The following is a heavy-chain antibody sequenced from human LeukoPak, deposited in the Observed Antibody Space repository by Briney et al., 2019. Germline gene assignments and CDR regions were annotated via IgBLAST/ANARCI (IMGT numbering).Heavy chain of an antibody. D-gene: IGHD1-1*01. V-gene: IGHV3-48*04. J-gene: IGHJ4*02. CDR3: ARSVEGHFDY. Sequence: PGGSLRLSCVGSGFNFDIYSMNWVRQAPGKGLEWVSYMTSDSRTVKHADSVKGRFIITRDNAKELVFLQMNRLRVEDTAMYYCARSVEGHFDYWGQGTLVTVSS. CDR1: GFNFDIYS. CDR2: MTSDSRTV.